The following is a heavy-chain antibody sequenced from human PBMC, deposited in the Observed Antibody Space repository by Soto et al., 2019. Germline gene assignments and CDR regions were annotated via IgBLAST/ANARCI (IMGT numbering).Heavy chain of an antibody. CDR1: GGSISRNNW. V-gene: IGHV4-4*02. J-gene: IGHJ4*02. Sequence: SETLSLTCAVSGGSISRNNWWNWVRQTPGKGLEWIGEIYHSGSTNYNPSLKSRVTISIDKSKNQFSLKLSSVTAADTAVYYCARSALGVDYWGQGTLVTVS. CDR2: IYHSGST. CDR3: ARSALGVDY. D-gene: IGHD7-27*01.